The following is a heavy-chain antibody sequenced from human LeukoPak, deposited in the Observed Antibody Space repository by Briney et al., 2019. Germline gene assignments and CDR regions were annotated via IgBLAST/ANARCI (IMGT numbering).Heavy chain of an antibody. CDR1: GFSFSSFW. CDR2: INQDGSEK. D-gene: IGHD2-15*01. J-gene: IGHJ4*02. Sequence: GGSLRLSRAASGFSFSSFWMSWVRQAPGKGLEWVANINQDGSEKNYVDSVKGRFTISRDGAKNSLYLQMNSLRAEDAAVYYCAREQCSGNSCYYYWGQGTLVTVSS. V-gene: IGHV3-7*01. CDR3: AREQCSGNSCYYY.